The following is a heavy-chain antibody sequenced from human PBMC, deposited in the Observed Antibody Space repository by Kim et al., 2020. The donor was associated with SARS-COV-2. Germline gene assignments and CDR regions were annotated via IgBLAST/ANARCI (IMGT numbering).Heavy chain of an antibody. CDR3: EGYYKPWERFAY. D-gene: IGHD3-10*01. J-gene: IGHJ4*02. CDR1: GGSISSISYY. V-gene: IGHV4-39*01. CDR2: IYYSGST. Sequence: SETLSLTCTVSGGSISSISYYWGWIRQPPGKGLEWIGCIYYSGSTYYNPSLKSRVTISVDTSRNQFTLRLSSVTAADTAVYYSEGYYKPWERFAYWGQRTLVTGSS.